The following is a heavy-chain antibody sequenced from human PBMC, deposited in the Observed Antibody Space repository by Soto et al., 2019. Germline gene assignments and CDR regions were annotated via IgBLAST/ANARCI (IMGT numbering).Heavy chain of an antibody. V-gene: IGHV1-18*01. Sequence: QVQLVQSGAEVKKPGASVKVSCKASGYTFASYAISWVRQAPGQGIEWMGWISAYNGNTNYAQKLQGRVTMTTDTSTSTTSMELRSLSSVDTAVYYFSRDAPPADYWGQGTLVTVSS. CDR1: GYTFASYA. CDR2: ISAYNGNT. CDR3: SRDAPPADY. J-gene: IGHJ4*02.